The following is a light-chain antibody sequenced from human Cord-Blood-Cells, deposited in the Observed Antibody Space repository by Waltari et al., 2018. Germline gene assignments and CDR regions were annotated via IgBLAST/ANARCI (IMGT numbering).Light chain of an antibody. CDR2: YDD. J-gene: IGLJ3*02. Sequence: QSVLTQPPSVSEAPRQRVTISCSGSSSNIGNTAVNWYQQLPGKAPKLLIYYDDLLPSGVSDRFSGSKSGTSASLAISGLQSEDEADYYCAAWDDSLNWVFGGGTKLTVL. CDR3: AAWDDSLNWV. CDR1: SSNIGNTA. V-gene: IGLV1-36*01.